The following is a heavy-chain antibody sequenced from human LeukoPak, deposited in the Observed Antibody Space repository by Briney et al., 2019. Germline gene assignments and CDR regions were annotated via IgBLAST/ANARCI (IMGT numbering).Heavy chain of an antibody. V-gene: IGHV3-23*01. CDR2: ISGSGGST. CDR3: AKGVRVCSSTSCLPLKYYYYGMDV. J-gene: IGHJ6*02. CDR1: GFTLSSYA. D-gene: IGHD2-2*01. Sequence: PGGSLRLSCAASGFTLSSYAMSWVRQAPGKGLEWVSAISGSGGSTYYADSVKGRFTISRDNSKNTLYLQMNSLRAEDTAVYYCAKGVRVCSSTSCLPLKYYYYGMDVWGQGTTVTVS.